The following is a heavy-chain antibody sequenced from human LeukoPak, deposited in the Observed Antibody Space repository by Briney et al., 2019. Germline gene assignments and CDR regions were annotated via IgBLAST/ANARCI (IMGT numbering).Heavy chain of an antibody. CDR3: AREMPSSRSIYYYGSGSHRRYNWFDP. D-gene: IGHD3-10*01. J-gene: IGHJ5*02. Sequence: SQTLSLTCTVSGGSISSGGYYWSWIRQHPGKGLEWIGYIYYSGGTYYNPSLKSRVTISVDTSKNQFSLKLSSVTAADTAVYYCAREMPSSRSIYYYGSGSHRRYNWFDPWGQGTLVTVSS. CDR2: IYYSGGT. V-gene: IGHV4-31*03. CDR1: GGSISSGGYY.